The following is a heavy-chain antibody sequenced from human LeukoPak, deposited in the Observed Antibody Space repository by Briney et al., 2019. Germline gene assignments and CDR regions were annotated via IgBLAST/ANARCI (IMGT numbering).Heavy chain of an antibody. D-gene: IGHD6-19*01. CDR3: AKDVQQWLVRGYIDY. CDR1: GFTFSSYA. J-gene: IGHJ4*02. V-gene: IGHV3-23*01. Sequence: GGALRLSCAASGFTFSSYAMSWVRQAPGKGVEGVGGISGSGGSTYYADSVKGRFTISRDNSKNTLYLQMNSLRAEDTAVYYCAKDVQQWLVRGYIDYWGQGTLVTVSS. CDR2: ISGSGGST.